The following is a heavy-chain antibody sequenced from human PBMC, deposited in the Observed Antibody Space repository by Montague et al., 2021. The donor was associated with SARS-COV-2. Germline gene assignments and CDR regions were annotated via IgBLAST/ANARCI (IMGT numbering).Heavy chain of an antibody. Sequence: TLSLTCTVSGGSISSGSYYWSWIRQPAGKGLEWIGSIYTSGTTDYSFSLKSRVTISVDTSKNQFSLKLTSVTAADTAVYYCARAHSGSWAHLDNWGQGSLVTVSS. CDR1: GGSISSGSYY. CDR2: IYTSGTT. D-gene: IGHD5-12*01. J-gene: IGHJ4*02. CDR3: ARAHSGSWAHLDN. V-gene: IGHV4-61*02.